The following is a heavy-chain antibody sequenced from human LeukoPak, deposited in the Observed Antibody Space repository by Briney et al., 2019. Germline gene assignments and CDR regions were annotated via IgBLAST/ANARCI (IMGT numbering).Heavy chain of an antibody. J-gene: IGHJ4*02. CDR1: GFTFSSYA. Sequence: PGGSLRLSCAASGFTFSSYAMSWVRQAPGKGLNWVSAISGSGGSTYYADSVKGRFTISRDNSKNTLYLQMNSLRAEDTAVYYCAKDSYYYDSSGYFDYWGQGTLVTVSS. CDR3: AKDSYYYDSSGYFDY. CDR2: ISGSGGST. V-gene: IGHV3-23*01. D-gene: IGHD3-22*01.